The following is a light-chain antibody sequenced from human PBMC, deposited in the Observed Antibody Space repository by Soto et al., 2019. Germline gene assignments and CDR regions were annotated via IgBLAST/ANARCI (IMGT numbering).Light chain of an antibody. CDR3: QQYGSSPV. CDR1: QSVSSSY. J-gene: IGKJ4*01. V-gene: IGKV3-20*01. Sequence: EIVLTQSPGTLSLSPGERATLSCRASQSVSSSYLAWYQQKPGQAPRLLIYGASSRATGMPDRFSGSGSWTDFPLTISRLEPEAFAVYYCQQYGSSPVFGGGTKVEIQ. CDR2: GAS.